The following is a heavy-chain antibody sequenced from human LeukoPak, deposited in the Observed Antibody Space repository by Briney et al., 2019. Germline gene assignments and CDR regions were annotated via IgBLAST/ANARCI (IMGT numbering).Heavy chain of an antibody. J-gene: IGHJ4*02. CDR2: INTDGSST. CDR1: GFTFSSYW. CDR3: ARGWWGVDY. D-gene: IGHD2-8*02. V-gene: IGHV3-74*01. Sequence: PGGSLRLSCAASGFTFSSYWMHWVRQAPGEGLVWVSHINTDGSSTTYADSMKGRFTISRDNAKNTLYLQMNSLRAEDTAVYYCARGWWGVDYWGQGTLVTVSS.